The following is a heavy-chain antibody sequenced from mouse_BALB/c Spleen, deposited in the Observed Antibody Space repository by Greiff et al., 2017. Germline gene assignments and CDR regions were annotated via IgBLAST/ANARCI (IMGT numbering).Heavy chain of an antibody. CDR2: IRNKANGYTT. CDR3: ARDTPYYYGSTYAMDY. V-gene: IGHV7-3*02. CDR1: GFTFTDYY. J-gene: IGHJ4*01. D-gene: IGHD1-1*01. Sequence: EVKVVESGGGLVQPGGSLRLSCATSGFTFTDYYMSWVRQPPGKALEWLGFIRNKANGYTTEYSASGKGRFTISRDNSQSILYLQMNTLRAEDSATYYCARDTPYYYGSTYAMDYWGQGTSVTVSS.